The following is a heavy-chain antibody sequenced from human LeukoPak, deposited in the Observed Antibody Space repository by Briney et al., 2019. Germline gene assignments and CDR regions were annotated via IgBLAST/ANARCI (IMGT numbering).Heavy chain of an antibody. Sequence: GGSLRLSCAASGFTFTSYSMNWVRQAPGKGLEWVSTISGGGSTYYADSVKGRFTISRDNSKNTLYLQINSLRAEDTAVYYCAKGDDSGYPYYFDYWGQGTLVTVSS. CDR1: GFTFTSYS. CDR3: AKGDDSGYPYYFDY. CDR2: ISGGGST. J-gene: IGHJ4*02. V-gene: IGHV3-23*01. D-gene: IGHD3-22*01.